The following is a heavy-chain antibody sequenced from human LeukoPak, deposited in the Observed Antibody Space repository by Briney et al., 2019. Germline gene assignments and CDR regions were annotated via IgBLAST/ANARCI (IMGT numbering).Heavy chain of an antibody. D-gene: IGHD5-24*01. CDR2: SNAGNGNT. V-gene: IGHV1-3*02. CDR1: GYTFTSYA. Sequence: ASVKVSCKASGYTFTSYAMHWVRQAPGQRLEWMGWSNAGNGNTKYSQEFQGRVTITRDTSASTAYMELSSLRSEDMAVYYCARDNSLRDTAWWFDPWGQGTLVTVSS. J-gene: IGHJ5*02. CDR3: ARDNSLRDTAWWFDP.